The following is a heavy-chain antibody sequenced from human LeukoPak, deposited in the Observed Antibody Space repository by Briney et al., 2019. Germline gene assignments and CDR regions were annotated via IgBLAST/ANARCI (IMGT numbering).Heavy chain of an antibody. CDR2: IYSAGST. J-gene: IGHJ4*02. CDR3: ARASRGYNYLYFDY. Sequence: GGSLRLSCAASGFTVSNNYMTWVRQAPGKGLECVSVIYSAGSTYYADSVKGRFTISRDNSKNTLNLQMNSLRAEDTAVYYCARASRGYNYLYFDYWGQGALVTVSS. CDR1: GFTVSNNY. V-gene: IGHV3-53*01. D-gene: IGHD5-18*01.